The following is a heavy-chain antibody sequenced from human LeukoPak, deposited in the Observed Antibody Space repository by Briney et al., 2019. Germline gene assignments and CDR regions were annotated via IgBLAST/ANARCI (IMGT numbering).Heavy chain of an antibody. CDR2: IYHSGST. V-gene: IGHV4-38-2*02. CDR1: GYSISSGYY. Sequence: SETLSLTCTVSGYSISSGYYWGWIRQPPGKGLEWIGSIYHSGSTYYNPSLNRPLPISVSPPKTQFSLKLTSVTAPATPVYYCARGNWNRPNWFDPWGQGTLVTVSS. J-gene: IGHJ5*02. CDR3: ARGNWNRPNWFDP. D-gene: IGHD1-20*01.